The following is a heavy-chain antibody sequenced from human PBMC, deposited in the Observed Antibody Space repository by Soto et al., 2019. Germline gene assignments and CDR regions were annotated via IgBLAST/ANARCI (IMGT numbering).Heavy chain of an antibody. Sequence: GGSLRLSCAASGFTFSSYAMHWVRQAPGKGLEWVAVISYDGSNKYYADSVKGRFTISRDNSKNTLYLQMNSLRAEDTAVYYCARELGYCSSNSCLLLNEFDYWGQGTLVTVSS. CDR3: ARELGYCSSNSCLLLNEFDY. CDR1: GFTFSSYA. D-gene: IGHD2-2*01. V-gene: IGHV3-30-3*01. J-gene: IGHJ4*02. CDR2: ISYDGSNK.